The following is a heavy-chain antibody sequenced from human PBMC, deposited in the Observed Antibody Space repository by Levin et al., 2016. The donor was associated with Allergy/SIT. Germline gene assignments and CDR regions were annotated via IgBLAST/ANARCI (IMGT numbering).Heavy chain of an antibody. CDR3: ARKSVGVTTTWFDP. J-gene: IGHJ5*02. CDR1: GYTFSSYE. CDR2: MNPNRGNT. V-gene: IGHV1-8*01. D-gene: IGHD1-26*01. Sequence: ASVKVSCKASGYTFSSYEINWVRQATGQGLEWMGWMNPNRGNTGYAQKFQGRVTMTRNTSISTAYMELSSLRSEDTAMYYCARKSVGVTTTWFDPWGQGTLVTVSS.